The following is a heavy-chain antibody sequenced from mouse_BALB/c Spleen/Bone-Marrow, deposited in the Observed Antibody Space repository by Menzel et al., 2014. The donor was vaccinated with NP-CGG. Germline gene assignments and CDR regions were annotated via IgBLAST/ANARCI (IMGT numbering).Heavy chain of an antibody. CDR2: INPSNGGT. J-gene: IGHJ2*01. CDR1: GYTFTSYW. V-gene: IGHV1S16*01. CDR3: TIGGFDY. Sequence: QVQLQQSGAELVKPGASVKLSCKASGYTFTSYWMHWVKLGPGQGFEWIGEINPSNGGTNYNEKFKRKATLTVDKSSSTAYMQLSSLTSEDSAVYYCTIGGFDYWGQGTTLTVSS.